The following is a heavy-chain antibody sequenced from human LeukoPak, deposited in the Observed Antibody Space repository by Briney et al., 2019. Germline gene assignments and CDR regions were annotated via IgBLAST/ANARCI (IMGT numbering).Heavy chain of an antibody. D-gene: IGHD3-16*01. V-gene: IGHV3-48*03. CDR3: ARGRYYNIAWGSPP. CDR1: GFTFNSYE. CDR2: ISISGSLT. Sequence: GGSLRLSCTVSGFTFNSYEMNWVRQAPGKGLEWISHISISGSLTYYADSVKGRFTISRDDAQNSLFLQMISLRAEDTAVYYCARGRYYNIAWGSPPWGQGTLVIVSS. J-gene: IGHJ5*02.